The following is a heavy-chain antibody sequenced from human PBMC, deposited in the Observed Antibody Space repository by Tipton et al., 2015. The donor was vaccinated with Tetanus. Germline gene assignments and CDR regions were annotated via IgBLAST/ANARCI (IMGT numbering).Heavy chain of an antibody. J-gene: IGHJ3*01. D-gene: IGHD3-3*01. CDR3: ARDGGFLSGFYAFDF. Sequence: SLRLSCAASGFTFSSYNMNWVRQAPGKGLEWVSHISGTGTTVDYADSVKGRFTISRDNAKNSLYLQMNSLRDEDTAIYYCARDGGFLSGFYAFDFWGQGTIVTVSS. CDR2: ISGTGTTV. CDR1: GFTFSSYN. V-gene: IGHV3-48*02.